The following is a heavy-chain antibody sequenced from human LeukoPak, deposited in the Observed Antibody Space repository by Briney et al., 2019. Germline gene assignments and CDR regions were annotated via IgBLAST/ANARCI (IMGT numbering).Heavy chain of an antibody. Sequence: PSETLSLTCAVYGGSFSGYYWTWIRQPPGKGLEWIGEINHIGTTKFNPSLKSRITISVDTSKNQFSLKLSSVTAADTAVYYCARGDWLSGYYYPLDYWGQGALVTVSS. V-gene: IGHV4-34*01. CDR3: ARGDWLSGYYYPLDY. CDR2: INHIGTT. CDR1: GGSFSGYY. D-gene: IGHD3-22*01. J-gene: IGHJ4*02.